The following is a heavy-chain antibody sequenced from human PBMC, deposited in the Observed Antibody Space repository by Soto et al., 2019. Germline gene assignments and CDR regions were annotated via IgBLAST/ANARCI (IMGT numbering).Heavy chain of an antibody. J-gene: IGHJ4*02. V-gene: IGHV3-11*01. D-gene: IGHD3-3*01. Sequence: GGSLRLSCAASGFSFRDYFMSWIRQAPGKGLEWVSYIGPYGNTIYYADSVKGRFTISRDDAKNSLYLHMNSLRAEDTAVYYCARDDYTYGVYWGQGSLVTVSS. CDR2: IGPYGNTI. CDR3: ARDDYTYGVY. CDR1: GFSFRDYF.